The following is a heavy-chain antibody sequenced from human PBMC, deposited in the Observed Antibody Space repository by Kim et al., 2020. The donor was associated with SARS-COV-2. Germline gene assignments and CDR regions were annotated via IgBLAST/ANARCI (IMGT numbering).Heavy chain of an antibody. CDR1: GFTFSGYT. Sequence: GGSLRLSCAASGFTFSGYTMHWVRQAPGKGLEYGSAMSSNWDTTYYANSLEVRFTISRDNSKNTLYLQMGSLRAEDMGVYYCGRASQPRRDGYNYDYWGQEPLVTVS. D-gene: IGHD5-12*01. J-gene: IGHJ4*02. CDR2: MSSNWDTT. CDR3: GRASQPRRDGYNYDY. V-gene: IGHV3-64*01.